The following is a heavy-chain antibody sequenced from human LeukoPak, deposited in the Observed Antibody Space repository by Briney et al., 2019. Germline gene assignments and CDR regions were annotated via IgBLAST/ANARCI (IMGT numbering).Heavy chain of an antibody. J-gene: IGHJ6*03. V-gene: IGHV1-69*05. Sequence: SVKVSCKASGGTFSSYAISWVRQAPGQGLEWMGGIIPIFGTANYAQKLQGRVTITTDESTSTAYMELSSLRSEDTAVYYCARGVEQQLVRPYYYYMDVWGKGTTVTVSS. CDR2: IIPIFGTA. CDR1: GGTFSSYA. CDR3: ARGVEQQLVRPYYYYMDV. D-gene: IGHD6-13*01.